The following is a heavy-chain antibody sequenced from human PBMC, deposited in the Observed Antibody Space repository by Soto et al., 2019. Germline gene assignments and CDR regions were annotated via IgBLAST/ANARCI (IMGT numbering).Heavy chain of an antibody. J-gene: IGHJ4*02. V-gene: IGHV4-31*03. D-gene: IGHD3-3*01. CDR3: ARASYDFWSGPRPNVFDY. CDR1: GGSISSGGYY. Sequence: SETLSLTCTVSGGSISSGGYYWSWIRQHPGKGLEWIGYIYYSGSTYYNPSLKSRVTISVDTSKNQFSLKLSSVTAADTAVYYCARASYDFWSGPRPNVFDYWGQGTLVTVSS. CDR2: IYYSGST.